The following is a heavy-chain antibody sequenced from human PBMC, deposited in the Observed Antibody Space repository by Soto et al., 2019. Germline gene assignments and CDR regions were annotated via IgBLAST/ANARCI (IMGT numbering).Heavy chain of an antibody. D-gene: IGHD3-16*01. CDR3: ARDPIRGGVPYFFDF. Sequence: ASVKVSCKASGYTFTDYFVHCVRLDPGQGLEWMGWVNPDTGVATFPQKFQGRVTVTRDASINTDYMELTHLTSEDTGIYYCARDPIRGGVPYFFDFWGRGTQVTVSS. J-gene: IGHJ4*02. CDR2: VNPDTGVA. CDR1: GYTFTDYF. V-gene: IGHV1-2*02.